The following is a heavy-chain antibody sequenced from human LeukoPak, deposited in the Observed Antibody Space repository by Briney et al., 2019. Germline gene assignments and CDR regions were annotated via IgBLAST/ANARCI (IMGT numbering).Heavy chain of an antibody. CDR3: AKDLSWASYDFWSGYYTGCDY. D-gene: IGHD3-3*01. Sequence: GGSLRLSCAVSGFTFSSYAMSWVRQAPGKGLEWVSATSGSGGSTYYADSVKGRFTISRDNSKNTLYLQMNSLRAEDTAVYYCAKDLSWASYDFWSGYYTGCDYWGQGTLVTVSS. CDR2: TSGSGGST. CDR1: GFTFSSYA. V-gene: IGHV3-23*01. J-gene: IGHJ4*02.